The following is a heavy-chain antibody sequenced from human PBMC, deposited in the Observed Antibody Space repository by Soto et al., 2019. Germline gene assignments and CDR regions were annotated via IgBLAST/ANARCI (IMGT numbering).Heavy chain of an antibody. Sequence: EVQLVESGGSLVQPGGSLRLSCAASGFTFSSFWMSWVRQAPGKGLEWVANIKQDGSEKYYVDSVRGRFSISRDNAKNSLFRQMNSLRAEDTAVYYCARRPYGDYGDYFDYWGQGTLVTVSS. CDR2: IKQDGSEK. CDR1: GFTFSSFW. D-gene: IGHD4-17*01. CDR3: ARRPYGDYGDYFDY. J-gene: IGHJ4*02. V-gene: IGHV3-7*01.